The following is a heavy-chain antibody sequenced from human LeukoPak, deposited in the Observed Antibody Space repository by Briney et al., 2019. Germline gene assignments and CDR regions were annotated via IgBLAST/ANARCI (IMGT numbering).Heavy chain of an antibody. CDR2: IYYSGST. CDR3: ARARHDFWSGFQGFDP. J-gene: IGHJ5*02. D-gene: IGHD3-3*01. Sequence: SETLSLTCTVSGGFISSHYWSWIRQPPGKGLEWIGYIYYSGSTNYNPSLKSRVTISVDTSKNQFSLKLSSVTAADTAVYYCARARHDFWSGFQGFDPWGQGTLVTVSS. CDR1: GGFISSHY. V-gene: IGHV4-59*11.